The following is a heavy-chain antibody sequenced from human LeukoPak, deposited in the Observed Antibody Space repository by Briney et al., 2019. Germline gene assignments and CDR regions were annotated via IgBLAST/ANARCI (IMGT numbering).Heavy chain of an antibody. Sequence: GGSLRLSCAASGFSFSSYWMHWVRQGPGKGLVWVSRINSDGSSTTYADSVKGRFTISRDNAKNSLYLQMNSLRAEDTAVYYCARDPIFGVVISNWFDPWGQGTLVTVSS. D-gene: IGHD3-3*01. CDR2: INSDGSST. J-gene: IGHJ5*02. CDR1: GFSFSSYW. CDR3: ARDPIFGVVISNWFDP. V-gene: IGHV3-74*01.